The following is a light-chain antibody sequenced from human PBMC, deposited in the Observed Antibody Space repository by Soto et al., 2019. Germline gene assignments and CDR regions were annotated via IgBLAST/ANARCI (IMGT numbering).Light chain of an antibody. V-gene: IGKV1-5*01. J-gene: IGKJ4*01. Sequence: DIQMTQFPSTLSADVGDRVTITCRASQSVNKWLAWYQQKPGKAPRLLMYDVSILESGGPSRFSGSGSGAEFTLTISRLQPEDYATYYCQQYATYMLTFGGGTKVGFK. CDR2: DVS. CDR1: QSVNKW. CDR3: QQYATYMLT.